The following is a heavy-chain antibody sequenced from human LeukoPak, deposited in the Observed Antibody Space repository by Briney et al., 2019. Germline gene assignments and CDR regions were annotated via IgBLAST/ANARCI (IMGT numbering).Heavy chain of an antibody. CDR1: GYSISGGFY. V-gene: IGHV4-38-2*01. D-gene: IGHD5-18*01. Sequence: SETLSLTCAVSGYSISGGFYWGWIRQPPGKGLEWIGSIYHSGSTYYNPSLKSRVTISADTSKNQFSLKLSSVTAADTAVYYCARLGWLQDYWGQGTLVTVSS. CDR2: IYHSGST. J-gene: IGHJ4*02. CDR3: ARLGWLQDY.